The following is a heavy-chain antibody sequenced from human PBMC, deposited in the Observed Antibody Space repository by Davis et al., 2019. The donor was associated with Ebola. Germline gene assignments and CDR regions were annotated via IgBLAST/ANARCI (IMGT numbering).Heavy chain of an antibody. CDR2: IYSGGST. CDR1: GFTFSDYY. D-gene: IGHD4-17*01. CDR3: AKDRGYYGDLLYYYYYGMDV. V-gene: IGHV3-66*02. J-gene: IGHJ6*02. Sequence: GESLKISCAASGFTFSDYYMSWVRQAPGKGLEWVSVIYSGGSTYYADSVKGRFTISRDNSKNTLYLQMNSLRAEDTAVYYCAKDRGYYGDLLYYYYYGMDVWGQGTTVTVSS.